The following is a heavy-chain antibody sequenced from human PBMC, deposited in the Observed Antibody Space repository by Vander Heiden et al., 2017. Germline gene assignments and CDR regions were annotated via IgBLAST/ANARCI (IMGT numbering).Heavy chain of an antibody. Sequence: QVQLQESGPGLVKPSGTLSLTCAVSGGTISCNNWWSWVRQPPGKGLEWIGEIFRSGSTNYNPSLKSRVTISVDKSNNQFSLRLNSVTAADTAVYYCAGRGAPMYYSDNRGYPFDSWGQGTLVTVSS. CDR3: AGRGAPMYYSDNRGYPFDS. CDR2: IFRSGST. D-gene: IGHD3-22*01. V-gene: IGHV4-4*02. CDR1: GGTISCNNW. J-gene: IGHJ4*02.